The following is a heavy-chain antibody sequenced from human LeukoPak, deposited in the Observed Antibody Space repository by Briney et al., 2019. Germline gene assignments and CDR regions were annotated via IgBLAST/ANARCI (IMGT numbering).Heavy chain of an antibody. V-gene: IGHV3-7*03. J-gene: IGHJ4*02. CDR2: IKEDGGEQ. CDR1: GFIFSTYG. Sequence: GGSLRLSCAASGFIFSTYGIHWVRQAPGKGLEWVANIKEDGGEQYYVDSVKGRFTISRDNAKNSLYLQMNTLRAEDTAVYYCARFTRRSPQDYWGQGTLVTVSS. CDR3: ARFTRRSPQDY. D-gene: IGHD6-13*01.